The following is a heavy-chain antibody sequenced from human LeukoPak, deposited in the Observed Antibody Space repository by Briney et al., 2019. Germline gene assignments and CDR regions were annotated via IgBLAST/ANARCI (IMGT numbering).Heavy chain of an antibody. CDR3: VRMFETPDALDI. Sequence: GGSLRLSCAASGFTVSSNYMTWVRQAPGKGLEWVSVIYISGNTDYVDSVKGRFTISRDNSKNTVYLQMNSLRAEDTAVYYCVRMFETPDALDIWGQGTAVTVSS. D-gene: IGHD3-10*02. CDR1: GFTVSSNY. CDR2: IYISGNT. V-gene: IGHV3-66*01. J-gene: IGHJ3*02.